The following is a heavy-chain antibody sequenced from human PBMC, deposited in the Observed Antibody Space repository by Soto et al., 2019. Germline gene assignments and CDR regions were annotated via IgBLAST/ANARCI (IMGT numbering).Heavy chain of an antibody. J-gene: IGHJ3*02. Sequence: ASVKVSCKASGYTFTSYGISWVRQAPGQGLEWMGWISAYNGNTNYAQKLQGRVTMTTDTSTGTAYMELRNLRSDDTVVYYCARGRQWLVYDAFDIWGQGTMVTVSS. CDR1: GYTFTSYG. D-gene: IGHD6-19*01. CDR2: ISAYNGNT. CDR3: ARGRQWLVYDAFDI. V-gene: IGHV1-18*01.